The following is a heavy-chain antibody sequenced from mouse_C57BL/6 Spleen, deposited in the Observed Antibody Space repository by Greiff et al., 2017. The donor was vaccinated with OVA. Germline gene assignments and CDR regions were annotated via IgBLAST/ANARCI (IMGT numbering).Heavy chain of an antibody. CDR3: ARRSSRYDYYAMYY. J-gene: IGHJ4*01. Sequence: EVKVVESGGGLVKPGGSLKLSCAASGFTFSDYGMHWVRQAPEKGLEWVAYISSGSSTIYYADTVKGRFTISRDNAKHTLFLQRTSLRSEDTAMYYCARRSSRYDYYAMYYWGQGTSVTVSS. V-gene: IGHV5-17*01. D-gene: IGHD1-1*01. CDR1: GFTFSDYG. CDR2: ISSGSSTI.